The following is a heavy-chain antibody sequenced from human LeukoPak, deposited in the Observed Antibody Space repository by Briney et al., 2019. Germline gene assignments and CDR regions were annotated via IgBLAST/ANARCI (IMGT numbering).Heavy chain of an antibody. Sequence: PSETLSLTCAVYGGSFSGYYWSWIRQPPGRGLEWIGEINHGGSTNYYPSLKSRVTISVDTSKNQFSLKLSSVTAADTAVYYCARGTSGWFDPWGQGTLVTVSS. CDR1: GGSFSGYY. V-gene: IGHV4-34*01. D-gene: IGHD6-25*01. CDR3: ARGTSGWFDP. CDR2: INHGGST. J-gene: IGHJ5*02.